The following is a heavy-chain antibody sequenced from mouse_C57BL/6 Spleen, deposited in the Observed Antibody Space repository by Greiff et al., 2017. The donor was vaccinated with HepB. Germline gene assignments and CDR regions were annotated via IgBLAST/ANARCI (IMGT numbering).Heavy chain of an antibody. Sequence: EVQLQQSGAELVRPGASVKLSCTASGFNIKDDYMHWVKQRPEQGLEWIGWIDPENGDTEYASKFQGKATITADTSSNTAYLQLSSLTSEDTAVYYCTTAFITTVVAPDYWGQSTTLTVSS. V-gene: IGHV14-4*01. CDR1: GFNIKDDY. D-gene: IGHD1-1*01. J-gene: IGHJ2*01. CDR2: IDPENGDT. CDR3: TTAFITTVVAPDY.